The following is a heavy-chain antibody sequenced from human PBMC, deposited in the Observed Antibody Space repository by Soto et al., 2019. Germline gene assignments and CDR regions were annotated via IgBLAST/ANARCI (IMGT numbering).Heavy chain of an antibody. CDR1: GFTCTSYG. V-gene: IGHV3-23*01. J-gene: IGHJ4*02. CDR3: AKSLSVGATTPFDY. Sequence: EVQLLESGGGLVQPGGSLRLSCAASGFTCTSYGMNWVRQAPGKGLEWVSAISGSGYSTYYADSVKGRFTISRDNSKNTLYLQMNSLRAEDTAVYYCAKSLSVGATTPFDYWGQGTLVTVSS. CDR2: ISGSGYST. D-gene: IGHD1-26*01.